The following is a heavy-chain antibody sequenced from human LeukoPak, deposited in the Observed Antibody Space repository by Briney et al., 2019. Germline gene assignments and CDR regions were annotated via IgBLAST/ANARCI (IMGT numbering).Heavy chain of an antibody. D-gene: IGHD6-13*01. J-gene: IGHJ5*02. CDR2: VSRFGGTT. CDR3: VKHVGSRWSNNRFDP. Sequence: GGSLRLSCAASGFTFDSYAMSWVRQAPGKGLEWVSAVSRFGGTTYYADSAKGRFTISRDNSNNTVYLQMNSMRVGDTALYYCVKHVGSRWSNNRFDPWGQGTLVTVS. CDR1: GFTFDSYA. V-gene: IGHV3-23*01.